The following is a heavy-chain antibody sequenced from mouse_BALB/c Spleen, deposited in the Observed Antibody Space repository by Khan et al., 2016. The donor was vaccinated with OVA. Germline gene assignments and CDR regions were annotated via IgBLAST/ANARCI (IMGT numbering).Heavy chain of an antibody. D-gene: IGHD1-1*02. CDR1: GFTFSTYG. CDR3: AELAYSYVGGGFVY. J-gene: IGHJ3*01. V-gene: IGHV5-6*01. Sequence: EVELVESGGDLVKPGGSLKLSCAASGFTFSTYGMSWVRQTPDKRLEWVATISTGGHYTYYPDSVKGRFTISRDNAKNTLYLQMTSLKSGKTALFSFAELAYSYVGGGFVYWGQGPLFPV. CDR2: ISTGGHYT.